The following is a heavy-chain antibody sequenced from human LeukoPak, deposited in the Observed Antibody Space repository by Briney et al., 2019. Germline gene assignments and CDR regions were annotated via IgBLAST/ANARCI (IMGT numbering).Heavy chain of an antibody. CDR1: GFTFSSYE. D-gene: IGHD3-16*01. CDR3: ARDTRDYDYVWGSWYYFDY. Sequence: GGSLRLSCAASGFTFSSYEMNWVRQAPGKGLEWVANIKQDGSEKYYVDSVKGRFTISRDNAKNSLYLQMNSLRAEDTAVYYCARDTRDYDYVWGSWYYFDYWGQGTLVTVSS. V-gene: IGHV3-7*01. CDR2: IKQDGSEK. J-gene: IGHJ4*02.